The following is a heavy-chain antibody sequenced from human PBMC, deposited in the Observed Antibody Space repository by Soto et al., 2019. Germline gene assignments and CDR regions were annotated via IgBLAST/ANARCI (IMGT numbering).Heavy chain of an antibody. Sequence: SETLSLTCTVSGGSISSSSYYWGWIRQPPGKGLEWIGSIYYSGSTYYNPSLKSRVTISVDTSKNQFSLKLSSVTAADTAVYYCARLPLSKYYYGMDVWGQGTTVTVSS. CDR2: IYYSGST. CDR3: ARLPLSKYYYGMDV. V-gene: IGHV4-39*01. J-gene: IGHJ6*02. CDR1: GGSISSSSYY.